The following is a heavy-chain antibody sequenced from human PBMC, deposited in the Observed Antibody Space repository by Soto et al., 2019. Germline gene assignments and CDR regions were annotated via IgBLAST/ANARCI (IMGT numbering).Heavy chain of an antibody. CDR1: GYTFTSYD. CDR3: WGGYRAGMVRGGSNWFDL. J-gene: IGHJ5*02. V-gene: IGHV1-8*01. CDR2: MNPNSGNT. Sequence: ASVKVSCKASGYTFTSYDINWVRQATGQGLEWMGWMNPNSGNTGYEQKFQGRGAMTRNTSLSTAYMGLRSLRSEDTAVDYCWGGYRAGMVRGGSNWFDLWGQGTLVTVSS. D-gene: IGHD3-10*01.